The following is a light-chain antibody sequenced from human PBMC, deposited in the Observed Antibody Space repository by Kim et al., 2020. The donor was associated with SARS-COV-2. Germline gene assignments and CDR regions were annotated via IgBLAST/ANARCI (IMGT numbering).Light chain of an antibody. CDR2: ASS. CDR3: QQLNSSPLT. CDR1: QVISSY. V-gene: IGKV1-9*01. Sequence: ASVGDRVNITCRDSQVISSYFAWYQQKPGKAPKLLIYASSTLQSGVPSRFSGSGSGAEFTLTISSLQPADFATYYCQQLNSSPLTFGAGTKVDIK. J-gene: IGKJ4*01.